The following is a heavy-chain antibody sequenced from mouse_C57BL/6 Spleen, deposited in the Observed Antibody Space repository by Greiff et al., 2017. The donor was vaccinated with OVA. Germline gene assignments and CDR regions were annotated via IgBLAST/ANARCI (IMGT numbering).Heavy chain of an antibody. CDR3: ARGSSGYGYFDY. V-gene: IGHV1-69*01. J-gene: IGHJ2*01. D-gene: IGHD3-2*02. Sequence: QVQLQQSGAELVMPGASVKLSCKASGYTFTSYWMHWVKQRPGQGLEWIGEIDPSDSYTNYNQKFKGKSTLTVDKSSSTAYMQRSSLTSEDSAVYYCARGSSGYGYFDYWGQGTTLTVSS. CDR1: GYTFTSYW. CDR2: IDPSDSYT.